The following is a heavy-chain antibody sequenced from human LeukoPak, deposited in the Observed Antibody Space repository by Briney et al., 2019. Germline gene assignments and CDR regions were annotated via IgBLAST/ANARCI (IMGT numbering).Heavy chain of an antibody. V-gene: IGHV4-59*10. CDR2: IYTSGST. CDR3: ARAPDYDSSGFDY. D-gene: IGHD3-22*01. Sequence: SETLSLTCAVYGGSFSGYYWSWIRQPAGKGLEWIGRIYTSGSTNYNPSLKSRVTISVDTSKNQFSLKLSSVTAADTAVYYCARAPDYDSSGFDYWGQGTLVTVSS. CDR1: GGSFSGYY. J-gene: IGHJ4*02.